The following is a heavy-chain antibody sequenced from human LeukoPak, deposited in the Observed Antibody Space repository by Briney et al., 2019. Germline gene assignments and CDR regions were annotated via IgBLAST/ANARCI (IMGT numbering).Heavy chain of an antibody. Sequence: GASVKVSCKASGYTFTSYGISWVRQAPGQGLEWMGWISAYNGNTNYAQKLQGRVTMTTDTSTSTAYMELRSLRSDDTAAYYCARDPNDSSGCGFDYWGQGTLVTVSS. CDR2: ISAYNGNT. V-gene: IGHV1-18*01. CDR3: ARDPNDSSGCGFDY. J-gene: IGHJ4*02. D-gene: IGHD3-22*01. CDR1: GYTFTSYG.